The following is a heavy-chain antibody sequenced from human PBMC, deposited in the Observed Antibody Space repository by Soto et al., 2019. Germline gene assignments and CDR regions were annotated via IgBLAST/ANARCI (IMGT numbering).Heavy chain of an antibody. CDR1: GGSISSSSYY. V-gene: IGHV4-39*01. D-gene: IGHD6-19*01. CDR2: IYYTGIT. CDR3: ARPARQDIVAGKY. J-gene: IGHJ4*02. Sequence: SETLSLTCTVSGGSISSSSYYWSWIRQPPGKGLEWIGSIYYTGITHYNPSLNSRVTISIDTSKNQFSLNLNSVTAPDTAVYYWARPARQDIVAGKYWGQGTLVTVSS.